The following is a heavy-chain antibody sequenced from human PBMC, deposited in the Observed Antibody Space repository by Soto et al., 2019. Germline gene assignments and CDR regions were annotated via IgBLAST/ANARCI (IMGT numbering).Heavy chain of an antibody. Sequence: QLQLQESGSGLVKPSQTLSLTCAVSGGSISSGGYSWSWIRQPPGKGLEWSGYIYHSGSTYYNPSLKRRVTISVDRSKNQFSLKLSSVTAADTAVYYCARGGDYSSSWINWFDPWGQGTLVTVSS. CDR1: GGSISSGGYS. CDR2: IYHSGST. D-gene: IGHD6-13*01. CDR3: ARGGDYSSSWINWFDP. J-gene: IGHJ5*02. V-gene: IGHV4-30-2*01.